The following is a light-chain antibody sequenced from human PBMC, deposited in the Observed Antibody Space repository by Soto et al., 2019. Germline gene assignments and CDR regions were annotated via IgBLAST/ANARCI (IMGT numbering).Light chain of an antibody. Sequence: EIVLTHSPGTLSLSPGERATLSCRASQSVSNNYLAWYQQKPGQPPRLLIYGASNRATGIPDRFSGSGSGTDFTLTISRMEPEDFAVYYCQQYGSSGTFGQGTRWIS. CDR1: QSVSNNY. CDR3: QQYGSSGT. CDR2: GAS. J-gene: IGKJ1*01. V-gene: IGKV3-20*01.